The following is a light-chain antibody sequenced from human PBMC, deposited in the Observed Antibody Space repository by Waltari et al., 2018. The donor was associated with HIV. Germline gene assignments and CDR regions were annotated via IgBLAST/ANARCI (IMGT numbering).Light chain of an antibody. Sequence: DIQMTQSPSTLSASLGDRVTITCRASQSISGRLAWYQQKPGKVPRLLMSSASSLQTGVSSRLVGSGSGTEFTLTITSLQPGDFATYYCQQYDSYLGWTFGQGTKVDIK. CDR2: SAS. V-gene: IGKV1-5*03. J-gene: IGKJ1*01. CDR3: QQYDSYLGWT. CDR1: QSISGR.